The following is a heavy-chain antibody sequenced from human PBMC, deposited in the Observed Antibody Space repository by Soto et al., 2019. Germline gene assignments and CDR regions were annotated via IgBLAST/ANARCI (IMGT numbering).Heavy chain of an antibody. CDR1: GGTFSSYA. D-gene: IGHD3-10*01. J-gene: IGHJ3*02. CDR2: IIPIFGTA. V-gene: IGHV1-69*13. CDR3: ARGYGSGSLDAFDI. Sequence: GASVKVSCKASGGTFSSYAISWVRQAPGQGLEWMGGIIPIFGTANYAQKFQGRVTITADESTSTAYMELSSLRSEDTAVYYCARGYGSGSLDAFDIWGKGTMVTVSS.